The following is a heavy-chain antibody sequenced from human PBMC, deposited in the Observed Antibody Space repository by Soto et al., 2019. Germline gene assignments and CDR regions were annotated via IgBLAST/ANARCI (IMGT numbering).Heavy chain of an antibody. J-gene: IGHJ3*02. CDR1: GFTFSDYY. CDR3: VIMSGIYSDAAVDI. CDR2: IISSSSYT. Sequence: QVQLVESGGGLVQPGGSLRLSCEASGFTFSDYYMSWIRQAPGKGLERVSYIISSSSYTNYAYSVKGRFTISRDNAKNSLHLQMNSRRADDTAGYYCVIMSGIYSDAAVDIWGQGTLVSVSS. D-gene: IGHD3-10*01. V-gene: IGHV3-11*05.